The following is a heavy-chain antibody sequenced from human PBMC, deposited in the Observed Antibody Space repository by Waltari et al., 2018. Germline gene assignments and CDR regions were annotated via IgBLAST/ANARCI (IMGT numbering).Heavy chain of an antibody. Sequence: QVQLVESGGGVVQPGRSLRLSCAASGFTFSRYAMHWVRQAPGKGLEWVAVISYDGSNKYYADSVKGRFTISRDNSKNTLYLQMNSLRAEDTAVYYCAREDSSGWYTAQGWFDPWGQGTLVTVSS. J-gene: IGHJ5*02. CDR3: AREDSSGWYTAQGWFDP. CDR2: ISYDGSNK. D-gene: IGHD6-19*01. CDR1: GFTFSRYA. V-gene: IGHV3-30-3*01.